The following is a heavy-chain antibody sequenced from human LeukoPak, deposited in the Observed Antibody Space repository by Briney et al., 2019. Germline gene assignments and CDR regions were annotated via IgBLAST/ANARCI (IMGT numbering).Heavy chain of an antibody. J-gene: IGHJ3*02. CDR2: INPNSGGT. Sequence: ASVKVSCKASGGTFTCYYMHWVRQAPGQGLEWMGWINPNSGGTNYAQKFQGWVTMTRDTSISTAYMELSRLRSDDTAVYYCARGQQLVLGPFDIWGQGTMVTVSS. V-gene: IGHV1-2*04. CDR3: ARGQQLVLGPFDI. D-gene: IGHD6-13*01. CDR1: GGTFTCYY.